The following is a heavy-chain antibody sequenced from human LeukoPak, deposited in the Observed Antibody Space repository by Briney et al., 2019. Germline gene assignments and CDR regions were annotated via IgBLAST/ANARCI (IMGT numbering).Heavy chain of an antibody. J-gene: IGHJ4*02. V-gene: IGHV4-30-2*01. CDR3: ARAAYSGSYHSDY. D-gene: IGHD1-26*01. CDR1: GGSISSGGYS. CDR2: IYHSGST. Sequence: SETLSLTCAVSGGSISSGGYSWSWIRQPPGKGLEWIGYIYHSGSTYYNPSLKSRVTISVDTSKNQFSLKLSSVTAADTAVCYCARAAYSGSYHSDYWGQGTLVTVSS.